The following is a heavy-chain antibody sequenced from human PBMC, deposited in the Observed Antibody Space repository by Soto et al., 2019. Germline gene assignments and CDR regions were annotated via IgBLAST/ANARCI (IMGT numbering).Heavy chain of an antibody. V-gene: IGHV3-23*01. Sequence: GGSLRLSCAASGFTFSNYAIAWVRQAPGKGLERVSGISGSGGTTYYADSVKGRFTISRDNAKNTLYLQMNSLRAEDTAVYYCARDPRNLGLDPWGLGTLVTVSS. J-gene: IGHJ5*02. CDR1: GFTFSNYA. CDR2: ISGSGGTT. CDR3: ARDPRNLGLDP. D-gene: IGHD4-4*01.